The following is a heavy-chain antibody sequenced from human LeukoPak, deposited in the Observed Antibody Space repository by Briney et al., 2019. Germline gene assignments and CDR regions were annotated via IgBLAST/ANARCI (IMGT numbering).Heavy chain of an antibody. CDR3: ATQGPYYDFWSGFWWFDP. Sequence: GASVKVSCKASGYTFTGYYMHWVRQAPGQGLEWMGWINPNSGGTNYAQKFQGWVTMTRDTSISTAYMELSRLRSDDTAVYYCATQGPYYDFWSGFWWFDPWGQGTLVTVSS. V-gene: IGHV1-2*04. D-gene: IGHD3-3*01. CDR2: INPNSGGT. CDR1: GYTFTGYY. J-gene: IGHJ5*02.